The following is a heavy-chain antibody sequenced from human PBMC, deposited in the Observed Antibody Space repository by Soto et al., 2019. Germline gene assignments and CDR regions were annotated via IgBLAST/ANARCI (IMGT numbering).Heavy chain of an antibody. CDR2: IFPSGNT. CDR1: GGSINNYY. V-gene: IGHV4-4*07. J-gene: IGHJ6*02. Sequence: SETLSLTCTISGGSINNYYWSWIRQPAGKGLEWIGRIFPSGNTNYNPSLKSRVIMSVDTSKNQFSLSLNSVTAADTAVYYCARGSLTMDVWGQGTTVTVS. CDR3: ARGSLTMDV. D-gene: IGHD3-10*01.